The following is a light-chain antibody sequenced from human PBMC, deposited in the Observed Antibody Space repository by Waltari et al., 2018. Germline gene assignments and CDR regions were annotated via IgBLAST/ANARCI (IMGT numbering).Light chain of an antibody. CDR1: SSNIGNKH. CDR2: RNN. J-gene: IGLJ3*02. V-gene: IGLV1-47*01. CDR3: GGWDDSLNGWV. Sequence: QSVMTQPPSASGTPGQRVTISCSGSSSNIGNKHVYWYQRLPGAAPKRPIYRNNQRPSGVPHRFSVSKSGTSASLAISGLRSEDEADYYCGGWDDSLNGWVFGGGTKLTVL.